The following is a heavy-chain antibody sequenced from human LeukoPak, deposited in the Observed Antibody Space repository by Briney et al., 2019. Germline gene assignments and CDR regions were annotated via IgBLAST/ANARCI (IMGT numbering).Heavy chain of an antibody. J-gene: IGHJ4*02. V-gene: IGHV4-34*01. Sequence: SETLSLTCAVYGGSFSGYYWTWIRQPPGKGLEWIGEINHSGSTNYNPSLKSRVTMSVDTSKNQFSLKLSSVTAADTAVYYCARDLAYCSGGSCYPYYFDYWGQGTLVTVSS. CDR1: GGSFSGYY. CDR3: ARDLAYCSGGSCYPYYFDY. D-gene: IGHD2-15*01. CDR2: INHSGST.